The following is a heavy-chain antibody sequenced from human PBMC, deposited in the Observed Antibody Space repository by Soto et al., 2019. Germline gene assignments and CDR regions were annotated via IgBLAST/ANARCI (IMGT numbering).Heavy chain of an antibody. CDR3: ARNGVAGMDF. Sequence: QVQLVQSGAEVKKPGSSVKVSCKASGDIFTRYAFSWVRQAPGEGLEWMGGMIPMFGTPNYAQRFQGRLTITADKSTSTVYMELSGLRSEDTAVYYCARNGVAGMDFWGQGTLVTVSS. CDR1: GDIFTRYA. D-gene: IGHD3-3*01. J-gene: IGHJ4*02. CDR2: MIPMFGTP. V-gene: IGHV1-69*06.